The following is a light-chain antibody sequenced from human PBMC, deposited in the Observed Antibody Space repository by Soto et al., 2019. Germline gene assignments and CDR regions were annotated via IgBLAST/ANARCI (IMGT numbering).Light chain of an antibody. CDR1: QSVSSY. V-gene: IGKV3-11*01. CDR2: DAS. CDR3: QQRSNWPPI. J-gene: IGKJ3*01. Sequence: EIVLTQSPATLSLSPGERATLSCRASQSVSSYLAWYQQKPGQAPRLLIYDASNRATGIPARFSGSGSGTDFTLTISSLEPKDFAVYYCQQRSNWPPIFGPGTKVDSK.